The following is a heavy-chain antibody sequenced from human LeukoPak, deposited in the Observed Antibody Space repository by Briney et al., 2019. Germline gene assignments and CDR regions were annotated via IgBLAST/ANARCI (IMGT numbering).Heavy chain of an antibody. CDR2: IIPILGIA. Sequence: ASVKVSCKASGGPFSSYAISWVRQAPGQGLEWMGRIIPILGIANYAQKFQGRVTITADKSTSTAYMELSSLRSEDTAVYYCARDQFSSGCDYWGQGTLVTVSS. CDR3: ARDQFSSGCDY. D-gene: IGHD6-19*01. J-gene: IGHJ4*02. CDR1: GGPFSSYA. V-gene: IGHV1-69*04.